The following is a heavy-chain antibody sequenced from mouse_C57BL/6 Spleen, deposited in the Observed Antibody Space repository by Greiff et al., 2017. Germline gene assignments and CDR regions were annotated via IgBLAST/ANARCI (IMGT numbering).Heavy chain of an antibody. Sequence: EVQLQQSGPELVKPGASVKISCKASGYTFTDYYMNWVQQSHGKSLEWIGDINPNNGGTSYNQKFKGKATLTVDKSSSTAYMELRSLTSEDSAVYYCARGGYFDYWGQGTTLTVSS. CDR1: GYTFTDYY. J-gene: IGHJ2*01. CDR2: INPNNGGT. D-gene: IGHD1-1*02. CDR3: ARGGYFDY. V-gene: IGHV1-26*01.